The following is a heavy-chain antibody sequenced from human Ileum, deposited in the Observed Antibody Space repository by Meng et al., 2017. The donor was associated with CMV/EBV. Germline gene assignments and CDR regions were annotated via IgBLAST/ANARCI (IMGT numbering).Heavy chain of an antibody. J-gene: IGHJ1*01. D-gene: IGHD2-21*01. Sequence: SETLSLTCAISGDSVSSNSATWNWIRQSPSRGLEWLGRTYYRSKWYNNSTVSVKNRITINPDTSQNQFSLQLNSVTPEDTAVYYCAIGTTYCDTARCSEYFQQWGQGTLVTVSS. CDR3: AIGTTYCDTARCSEYFQQ. CDR2: TYYRSKWYN. V-gene: IGHV6-1*01. CDR1: GDSVSSNSAT.